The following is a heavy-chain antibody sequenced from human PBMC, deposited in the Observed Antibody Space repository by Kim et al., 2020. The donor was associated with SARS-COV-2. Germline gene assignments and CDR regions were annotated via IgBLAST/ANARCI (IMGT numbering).Heavy chain of an antibody. CDR2: IYGDGSEI. D-gene: IGHD1-1*01. Sequence: GGSLRLSCAASGFTFSNHWMHWVRQAPGKGLEWVSRIYGDGSEINYADSVKGRFTIFRDNTKNTLFLQMNSLRAEDTAVYFCAGGPLTNGHLLEYWGQGTMVTVSS. CDR3: AGGPLTNGHLLEY. J-gene: IGHJ4*02. V-gene: IGHV3-74*01. CDR1: GFTFSNHW.